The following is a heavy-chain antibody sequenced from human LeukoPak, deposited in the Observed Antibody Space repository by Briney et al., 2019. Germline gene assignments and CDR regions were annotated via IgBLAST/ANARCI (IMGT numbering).Heavy chain of an antibody. CDR3: ARESGYCSSTSCPVDY. D-gene: IGHD2-2*01. Sequence: GSSVKVSCKASGGTFSSYAISWVRQAPGQGLEWMGWISAYNGNTNYAQKLQGRVTMTTDTSTSTAYMELRSLRSDDTAVYYCARESGYCSSTSCPVDYWGQGTLVTVSS. CDR2: ISAYNGNT. J-gene: IGHJ4*02. V-gene: IGHV1-18*01. CDR1: GGTFSSYA.